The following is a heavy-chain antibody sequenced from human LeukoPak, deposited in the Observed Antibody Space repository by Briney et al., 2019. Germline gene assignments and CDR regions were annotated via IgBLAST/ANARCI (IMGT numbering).Heavy chain of an antibody. CDR3: VKDSSKSYYSTKSEYFDY. D-gene: IGHD2-8*01. CDR2: ISDSGETT. V-gene: IGHV3-23*01. CDR1: GIAFSNYA. J-gene: IGHJ4*02. Sequence: GGPLRLSCAVSGIAFSNYAMSWVRQVPGKGLEWISGISDSGETTHYADSVKGRFSISRDNSQNTLYLQMYTLRAEDTAVYHCVKDSSKSYYSTKSEYFDYWGRGTLVTVSS.